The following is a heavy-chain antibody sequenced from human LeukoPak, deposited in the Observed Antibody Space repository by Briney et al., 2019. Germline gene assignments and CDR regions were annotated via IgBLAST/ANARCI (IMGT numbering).Heavy chain of an antibody. Sequence: SETLSLTCAVSGGSISSYYWSWIRQPAGKGLEWIGRIYTSGSTNYNPSLKSRVTMSVDTSKNQFSLKLSSVTAADTAVYYCATWGSGGAGIDYYYYGMDVWGQGTTVTVSS. J-gene: IGHJ6*02. D-gene: IGHD3-10*01. CDR2: IYTSGST. CDR1: GGSISSYY. V-gene: IGHV4-4*07. CDR3: ATWGSGGAGIDYYYYGMDV.